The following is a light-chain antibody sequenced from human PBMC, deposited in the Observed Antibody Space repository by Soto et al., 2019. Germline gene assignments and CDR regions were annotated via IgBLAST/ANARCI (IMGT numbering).Light chain of an antibody. CDR1: QPVTSGY. CDR2: GVS. J-gene: IGKJ1*01. Sequence: ILLTQSPGTLSMSPGEGATLACRASQPVTSGYLAWYQQKPGQAPRLLMYGVSTWDTGIPDRFSGSGAGTYVSLSSRRLEPGDSAVYYCQEYGSSPKTFGPGTKVQFK. V-gene: IGKV3-20*01. CDR3: QEYGSSPKT.